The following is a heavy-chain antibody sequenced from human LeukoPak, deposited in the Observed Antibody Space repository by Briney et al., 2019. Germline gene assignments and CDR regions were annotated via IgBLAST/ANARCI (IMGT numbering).Heavy chain of an antibody. J-gene: IGHJ6*03. CDR3: ARWPQYYYYMDV. Sequence: SETLSLTCTVSGGSISSYYWSWTRQPPGKGLEWIGYIYTSGSTNYNPSLKSRVTISVDTSKNQFSLKLSSVTAADTAVYYCARWPQYYYYMDVWGKGTTVTVSS. CDR2: IYTSGST. V-gene: IGHV4-4*09. CDR1: GGSISSYY.